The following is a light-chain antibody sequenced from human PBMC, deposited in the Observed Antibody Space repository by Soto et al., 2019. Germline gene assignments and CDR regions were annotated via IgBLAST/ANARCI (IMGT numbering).Light chain of an antibody. Sequence: GDRVRMTCRASQGIRNNLGWYQQRPGKAPKRLIYGTSNLQTGVPSRFSGSGYGTDFTLTISSLQPEDFATYYCLQHETYPRTFGQGTKVEV. J-gene: IGKJ1*01. CDR3: LQHETYPRT. V-gene: IGKV1-17*01. CDR1: QGIRNN. CDR2: GTS.